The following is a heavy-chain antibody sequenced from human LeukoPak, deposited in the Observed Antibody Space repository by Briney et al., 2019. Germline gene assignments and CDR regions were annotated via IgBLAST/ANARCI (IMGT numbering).Heavy chain of an antibody. J-gene: IGHJ4*02. D-gene: IGHD5-12*01. CDR2: VYYSGST. CDR3: ARGDSGYDPVDY. CDR1: GGSISSYY. V-gene: IGHV4-59*01. Sequence: SETLSLTCTVSGGSISSYYWSWIRQPPGKGLEWIGYVYYSGSTNYNPSLKSRVTISVDTSKNQFSLKLSSVTAADTAVYYCARGDSGYDPVDYWGQGTLVTVSS.